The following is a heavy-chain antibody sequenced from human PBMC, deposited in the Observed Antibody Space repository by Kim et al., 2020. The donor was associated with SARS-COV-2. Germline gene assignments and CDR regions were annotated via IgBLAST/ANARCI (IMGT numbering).Heavy chain of an antibody. CDR3: ARAKFDWLLYSYGKDV. CDR2: ISSSGSTI. D-gene: IGHD3-9*01. Sequence: GGSLRLSCAASGFTFSSYEMNWVRQAPGKGLEWVSYISSSGSTIYYADSVKGRFTISRDNAKNSLYLQMNSLRAEDTTVYYCARAKFDWLLYSYGKDVWGQGTTVTVSS. CDR1: GFTFSSYE. V-gene: IGHV3-48*03. J-gene: IGHJ6*02.